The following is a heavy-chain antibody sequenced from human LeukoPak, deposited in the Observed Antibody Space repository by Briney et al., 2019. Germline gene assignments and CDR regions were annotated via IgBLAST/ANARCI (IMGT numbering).Heavy chain of an antibody. Sequence: PGGSLRLSCAASGFTFSSYSMNWVRQAPGKGLEWVSSISSSSSYIYYADSVKGRFTISRDNAKNSLYLQMNSLRAEDTAVYYCARARGPRLFAALDIWGQGTMVTVSS. V-gene: IGHV3-21*01. CDR2: ISSSSSYI. D-gene: IGHD2-21*01. J-gene: IGHJ3*02. CDR1: GFTFSSYS. CDR3: ARARGPRLFAALDI.